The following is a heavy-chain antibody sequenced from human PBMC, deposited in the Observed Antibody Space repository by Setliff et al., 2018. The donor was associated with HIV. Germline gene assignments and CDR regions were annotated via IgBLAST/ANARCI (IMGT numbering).Heavy chain of an antibody. V-gene: IGHV4-28*05. Sequence: SETLSLTCAVSGYSISTNEWWGWIRQPPGKGLAWIGYISNSGKIYYDPSFNSRVTLSADTSKNQLSLKLTSVTAEDTGVYYCARTVPHSAAQDAFDIWGQGTVVTVSS. CDR3: ARTVPHSAAQDAFDI. J-gene: IGHJ3*02. CDR2: ISNSGKI. D-gene: IGHD4-4*01. CDR1: GYSISTNEW.